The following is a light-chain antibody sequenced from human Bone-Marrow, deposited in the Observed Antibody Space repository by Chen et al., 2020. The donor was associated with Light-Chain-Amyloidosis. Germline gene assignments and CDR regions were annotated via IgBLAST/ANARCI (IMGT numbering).Light chain of an antibody. Sequence: SYVLTQPSSVSVAPGQTATIACGGNNIGSTSVHWYQQTPGQAPLLVVYDDIDRPSGIPERLSGSNSGNTAPLTISRVEAGDEADYYCQGWDRSSDRPVFGGGTKLTVL. CDR2: DDI. CDR1: NIGSTS. CDR3: QGWDRSSDRPV. V-gene: IGLV3-21*02. J-gene: IGLJ3*02.